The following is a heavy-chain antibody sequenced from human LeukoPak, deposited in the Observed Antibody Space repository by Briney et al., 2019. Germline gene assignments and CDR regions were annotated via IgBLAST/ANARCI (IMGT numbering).Heavy chain of an antibody. CDR3: ARDTNQLTYSDY. J-gene: IGHJ4*02. CDR2: ISTYSGNT. D-gene: IGHD2-2*01. Sequence: ASVKVSCKASGYTFTGYYMHWVRQAPGQGLEWMGWISTYSGNTKYAQKLQGRVTMTTDASTSTAYMELRSLRSDDTAVYYCARDTNQLTYSDYWGQGTLVTVSS. CDR1: GYTFTGYY. V-gene: IGHV1-18*04.